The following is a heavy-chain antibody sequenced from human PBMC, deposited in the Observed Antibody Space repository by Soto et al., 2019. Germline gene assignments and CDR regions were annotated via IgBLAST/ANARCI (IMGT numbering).Heavy chain of an antibody. D-gene: IGHD4-17*01. CDR1: GYNFNQYY. CDR2: INLRGGTT. V-gene: IGHV1-46*02. J-gene: IGHJ4*02. CDR3: ARGPDDSDVPRWDH. Sequence: QVQLVQSGPEVRKPGASVRLSCATSGYNFNQYYIHWVRQAPGQGLEWMGIINLRGGTTEYAHKFRGRVTVTGDTSTRTAYMELSSLRSEDTAEYFCARGPDDSDVPRWDHWGQGTLITVSS.